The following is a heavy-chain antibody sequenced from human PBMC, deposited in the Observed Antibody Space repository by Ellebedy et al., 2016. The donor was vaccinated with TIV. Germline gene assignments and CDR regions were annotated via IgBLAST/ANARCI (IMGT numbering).Heavy chain of an antibody. D-gene: IGHD5-24*01. CDR3: ARAIDGYNYGDY. CDR1: GFIFSSYA. V-gene: IGHV3-33*01. J-gene: IGHJ4*02. CDR2: IWHDGSNK. Sequence: PGGSLRLSCVASGFIFSSYAMHWVRQAPGKGLEWVAMIWHDGSNKYYADSVKGRFTISRDNSKNTLYLQMNSLRVEDTALYYCARAIDGYNYGDYWGQGTLVTVSS.